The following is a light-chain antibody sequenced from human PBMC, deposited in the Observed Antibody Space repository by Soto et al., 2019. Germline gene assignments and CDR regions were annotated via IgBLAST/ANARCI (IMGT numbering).Light chain of an antibody. J-gene: IGKJ4*01. CDR2: DAS. CDR1: QGISKY. CDR3: QKRSYWR. Sequence: EMILTQSPATLSLSPGERATLSCKTSQGISKYIAWYQQKPGQPPRLLIYDASIRATGIPARFSGNGSRTDFTLTITSLEPEDFAVYYCQKRSYWRFGGGTRVHIK. V-gene: IGKV3-11*01.